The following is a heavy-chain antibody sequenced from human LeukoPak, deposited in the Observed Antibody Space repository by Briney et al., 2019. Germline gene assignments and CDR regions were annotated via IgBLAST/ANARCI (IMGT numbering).Heavy chain of an antibody. Sequence: GGSLRHSCAASGFSFSSYWMAWVRRAPGTGLEWVANVKQDESEKYYIDSVKGRFTISRDNAKNSVSLQMNSLRAEDTAVYYCARDSGGSLDYWGQGTLVSVSS. V-gene: IGHV3-7*03. J-gene: IGHJ4*02. CDR1: GFSFSSYW. CDR3: ARDSGGSLDY. D-gene: IGHD2-15*01. CDR2: VKQDESEK.